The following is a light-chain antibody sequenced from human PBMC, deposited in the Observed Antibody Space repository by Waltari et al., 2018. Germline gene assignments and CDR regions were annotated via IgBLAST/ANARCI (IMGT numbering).Light chain of an antibody. Sequence: DIVMTPSPDSLAVSLGERATINCTSGQSVLYSSNNKNYLAWYQQKPGQPPKLLIYWASTRESGVPYRFSGSGSGTDFTLTISSLQAEDVAVYYCQQYYSTPYTFGQGTKLEIK. CDR1: QSVLYSSNNKNY. CDR2: WAS. CDR3: QQYYSTPYT. V-gene: IGKV4-1*01. J-gene: IGKJ2*01.